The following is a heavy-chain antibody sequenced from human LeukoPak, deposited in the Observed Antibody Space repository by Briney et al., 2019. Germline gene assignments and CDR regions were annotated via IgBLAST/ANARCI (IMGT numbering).Heavy chain of an antibody. Sequence: GGSLRLSCAASGFTVSSNYMSWARQAPGKGLEWVSVIYSGGSTYYADSVKGRFTISRDKSKNTLYLQMNSLRAEDTAVYYCARGTIAALSTGGDAFDIWGQGTMVTVSS. J-gene: IGHJ3*02. CDR3: ARGTIAALSTGGDAFDI. CDR2: IYSGGST. D-gene: IGHD6-6*01. CDR1: GFTVSSNY. V-gene: IGHV3-66*01.